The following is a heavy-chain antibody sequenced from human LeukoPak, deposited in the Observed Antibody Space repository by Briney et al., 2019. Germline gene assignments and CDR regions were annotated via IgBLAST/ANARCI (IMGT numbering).Heavy chain of an antibody. CDR1: GYTFTSYG. D-gene: IGHD6-13*01. J-gene: IGHJ4*02. Sequence: ASVKVSCKASGYTFTSYGIRWVRQAPGQGLEWMGWISAYNGNTNYAQKLQGRVTMTTDTSTSTAYMELRSLRSDDPAVYCGARTTAALGGFVDYWGQGTLVTVSS. CDR3: ARTTAALGGFVDY. CDR2: ISAYNGNT. V-gene: IGHV1-18*01.